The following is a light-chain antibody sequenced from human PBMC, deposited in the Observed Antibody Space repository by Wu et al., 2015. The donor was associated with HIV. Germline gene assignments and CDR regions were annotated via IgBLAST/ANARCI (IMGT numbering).Light chain of an antibody. CDR3: QQYNTWPS. CDR1: QSVSSN. Sequence: EVVMTQSPATLSVSPGERATLSCRASQSVSSNLAWYQQRPGQSPRLLIYGASTRATGIPARFSGSGSGTEFTLTISSLQSEDFAVYYCQQYNTWPSFGPGTKMD. J-gene: IGKJ3*01. V-gene: IGKV3-15*01. CDR2: GAS.